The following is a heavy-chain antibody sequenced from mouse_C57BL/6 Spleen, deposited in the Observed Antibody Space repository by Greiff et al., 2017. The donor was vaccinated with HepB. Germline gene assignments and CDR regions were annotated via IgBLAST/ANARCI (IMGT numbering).Heavy chain of an antibody. CDR1: GYTFTDYE. CDR2: IDPETGGT. CDR3: TRYYYRGWYFDV. V-gene: IGHV1-15*01. J-gene: IGHJ1*03. Sequence: QVQLKQSGAELVRPGASVTLSCKASGYTFTDYEMHWVKQTPVHGLEWIGAIDPETGGTAYNQKFKGKAILTADKSSSTAYMELRSLTSEDSAVYYCTRYYYRGWYFDVWGTGTTVTVSS. D-gene: IGHD1-1*01.